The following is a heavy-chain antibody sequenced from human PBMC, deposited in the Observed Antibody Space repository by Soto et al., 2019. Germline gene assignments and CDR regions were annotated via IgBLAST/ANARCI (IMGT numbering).Heavy chain of an antibody. J-gene: IGHJ6*02. V-gene: IGHV1-69*13. CDR1: GGTFSSYA. Sequence: SVKVSCKASGGTFSSYAISWVRQAPGQGLEWMGGIIPIFGTANYAQKFQGRVTITADESTSTAYMELSSLRSEDTAVYYCEHDFWSGNYGMDVWGQGTTVTVSS. CDR3: EHDFWSGNYGMDV. CDR2: IIPIFGTA. D-gene: IGHD3-3*01.